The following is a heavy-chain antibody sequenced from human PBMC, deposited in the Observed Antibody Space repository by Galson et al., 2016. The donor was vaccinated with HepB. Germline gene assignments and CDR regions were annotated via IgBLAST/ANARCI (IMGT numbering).Heavy chain of an antibody. D-gene: IGHD3-10*01. CDR1: GGSIGSYY. V-gene: IGHV4-59*01. CDR2: IYYSVTT. J-gene: IGHJ3*02. CDR3: ARGGSGRTDGFDI. Sequence: LSLTCSLSGGSIGSYYWNWIRQSPGKGLEWIGYIYYSVTTNYNPSLESQVTISADTSKRRLSLKMTSVTAADTAVYYCARGGSGRTDGFDIWGPGTVVTVSA.